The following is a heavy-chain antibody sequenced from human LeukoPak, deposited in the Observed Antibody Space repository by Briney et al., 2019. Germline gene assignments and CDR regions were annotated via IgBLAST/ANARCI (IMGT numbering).Heavy chain of an antibody. CDR2: ISSSGSTI. CDR1: GFTFSDYY. D-gene: IGHD3-3*01. J-gene: IGHJ5*02. CDR3: ARGDDFWSGYTLNWFDP. V-gene: IGHV3-11*01. Sequence: GGSLRLSCAASGFTFSDYYMSWIRQAPGKGLGWVSYISSSGSTIYYADSVKGRFTIPGDNAKNSLYLQMNSLRAEDTAVYYCARGDDFWSGYTLNWFDPWGQGTLVTVSS.